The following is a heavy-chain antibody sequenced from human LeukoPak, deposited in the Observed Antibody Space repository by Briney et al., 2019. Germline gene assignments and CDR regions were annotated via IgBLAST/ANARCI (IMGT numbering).Heavy chain of an antibody. J-gene: IGHJ2*01. CDR2: IIPILGIA. Sequence: SVKVSCKASGGTFSSYAISWVRQAPGQGLEWMGRIIPILGIANYAQKFQGRVTITADKSTSTAYMELSSLRSEDTAVYYCARDAAARNHYYDIPVWDGYFDLWGRGTLVTVSS. D-gene: IGHD3-9*01. V-gene: IGHV1-69*04. CDR1: GGTFSSYA. CDR3: ARDAAARNHYYDIPVWDGYFDL.